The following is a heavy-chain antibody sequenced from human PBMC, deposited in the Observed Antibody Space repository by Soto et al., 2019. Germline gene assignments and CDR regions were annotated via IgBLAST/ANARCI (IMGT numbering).Heavy chain of an antibody. CDR2: IYPGDSHT. Sequence: GESLKISCKGSGYSFTTDWINWVRQMPGKGLEWMGKIYPGDSHTINSPSFQGQVTISADKSISTAYLQWSSLKASDTAMYYCARRLLFYYGMDVWGQGTTVTVSS. V-gene: IGHV5-51*01. CDR1: GYSFTTDW. CDR3: ARRLLFYYGMDV. J-gene: IGHJ6*02. D-gene: IGHD1-26*01.